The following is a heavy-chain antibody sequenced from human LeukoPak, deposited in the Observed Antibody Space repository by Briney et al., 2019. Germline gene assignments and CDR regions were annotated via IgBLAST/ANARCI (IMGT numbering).Heavy chain of an antibody. Sequence: ASVKVSCKASGYTFTSYYIHWVRQAPGQGLEWMGIINPSGGSTNYAQKFQGRVTMTRDTSTSTVYMELSSLRSEDTAVYYCAREKLVTAPWYYYSGMDVWGQGTTVTVSS. V-gene: IGHV1-46*01. CDR2: INPSGGST. D-gene: IGHD2-21*02. CDR3: AREKLVTAPWYYYSGMDV. CDR1: GYTFTSYY. J-gene: IGHJ6*02.